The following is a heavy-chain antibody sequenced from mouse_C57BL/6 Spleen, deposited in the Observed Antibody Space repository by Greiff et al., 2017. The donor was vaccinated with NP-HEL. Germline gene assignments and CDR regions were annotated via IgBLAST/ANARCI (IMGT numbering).Heavy chain of an antibody. CDR1: GYTFTSYW. V-gene: IGHV1-55*01. J-gene: IGHJ1*03. CDR2: LYPGSGST. CDR3: ARGEGYFDV. Sequence: VQLQESGAELVKPGASVKMSCKASGYTFTSYWITWVKQRPGQGLEWIGDLYPGSGSTNYNEKFKSKATLTVDTSSSTAYMQLSSLTSEDSAVYYCARGEGYFDVWGTGTTVTVSS.